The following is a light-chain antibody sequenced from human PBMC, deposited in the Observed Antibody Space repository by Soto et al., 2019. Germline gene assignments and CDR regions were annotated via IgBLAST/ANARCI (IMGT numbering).Light chain of an antibody. V-gene: IGKV1-5*01. CDR3: QQYDSYAWT. J-gene: IGKJ1*01. CDR2: DAS. CDR1: QSISSW. Sequence: DIQMTQSPSILSASVGDRVTITCRASQSISSWLAWYQQKPGKAPKLLIYDASSLESGGPSRFSGIGSGTEFTLTITSLQPDDFATYYCQQYDSYAWTFGQGTKVDIK.